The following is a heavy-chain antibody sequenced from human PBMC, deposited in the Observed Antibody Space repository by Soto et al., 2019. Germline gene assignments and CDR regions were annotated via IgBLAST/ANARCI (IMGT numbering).Heavy chain of an antibody. CDR2: ISSSGDTT. Sequence: GGALRLCCTASGFTFSDHCMSWSRQAPGKGLGWLSYISSSGDTTDYADSVRGRFTVSRDNAKNSLYLQMNSLRAEDTAVYYCARYCSSASCYAGSAEYFQNWGQGTQVTVSS. J-gene: IGHJ1*01. V-gene: IGHV3-11*01. CDR3: ARYCSSASCYAGSAEYFQN. CDR1: GFTFSDHC. D-gene: IGHD2-2*01.